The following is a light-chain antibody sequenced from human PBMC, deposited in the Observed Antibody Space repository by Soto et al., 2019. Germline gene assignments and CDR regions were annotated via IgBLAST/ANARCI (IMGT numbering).Light chain of an antibody. CDR3: TPKTSRSYVV. V-gene: IGLV2-14*01. J-gene: IGLJ2*01. CDR1: SSDVGGYNY. Sequence: QSALTQPASVSGSPGQSITISCTGTSSDVGGYNYVSWYQQHPGKAPKLMIYEVSNRPSGVSDRFSGSKSGNTASLTISGLQAEDEADYYCTPKTSRSYVVFGGGTKLTVL. CDR2: EVS.